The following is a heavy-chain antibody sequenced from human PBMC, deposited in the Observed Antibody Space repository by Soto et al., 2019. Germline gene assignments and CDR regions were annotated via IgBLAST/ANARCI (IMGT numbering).Heavy chain of an antibody. CDR1: VGSISSGEYY. Sequence: LXLTCTVSVGSISSGEYYWSWIRQPPGKGLEWIGYIYYSGSTYYNPSLKSRVTISVDTSKNQFSLKLSSVTAADTAVYYCARDLAAAGSDDYGMDVWGQGTTVTVSS. J-gene: IGHJ6*02. V-gene: IGHV4-30-4*01. CDR3: ARDLAAAGSDDYGMDV. CDR2: IYYSGST. D-gene: IGHD6-13*01.